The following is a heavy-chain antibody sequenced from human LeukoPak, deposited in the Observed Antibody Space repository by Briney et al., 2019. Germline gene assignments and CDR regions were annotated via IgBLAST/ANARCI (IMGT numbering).Heavy chain of an antibody. CDR2: IKQDGSEK. V-gene: IGHV3-7*01. D-gene: IGHD3-3*01. CDR3: ASYDFWSGYYTDAFDI. J-gene: IGHJ3*02. CDR1: GFTFSSYA. Sequence: GRSLRLSCAASGFTFSSYAMHWVRQAPGKGLEWVANIKQDGSEKYYVDSVKGRFTISRDNAKNSLYLQMNSLRAEDTAVYYCASYDFWSGYYTDAFDIWGQGTMVTVSS.